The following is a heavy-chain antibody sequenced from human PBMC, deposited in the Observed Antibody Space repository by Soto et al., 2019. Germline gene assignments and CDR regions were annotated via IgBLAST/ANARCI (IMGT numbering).Heavy chain of an antibody. V-gene: IGHV4-59*08. CDR2: IYYTGNT. D-gene: IGHD3-16*01. Sequence: QVQLQESGPGLVRPSETLSLTCTVSGGSLRGYYWSWIRQAPGKGLEWMGYIYYTGNTNYRPSLKRRLTFSLDTSREQFSLRLKSMTVADTGVYFCVRHGGVATFDFWGQGNLVIVSS. CDR3: VRHGGVATFDF. J-gene: IGHJ4*02. CDR1: GGSLRGYY.